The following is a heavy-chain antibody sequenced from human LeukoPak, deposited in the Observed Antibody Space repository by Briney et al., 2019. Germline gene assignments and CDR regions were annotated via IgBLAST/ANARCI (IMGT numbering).Heavy chain of an antibody. Sequence: SSETLSLTCTVSGGSISSSSYYWGWIRQPPGKGLEWIGSIYYSGSTYYNPSLKSRVTISVDTSKNQFSLKLSSVTAADTAVYYCARAGTYYYDSSGPWGQGTLVTVSS. V-gene: IGHV4-39*07. J-gene: IGHJ5*02. CDR3: ARAGTYYYDSSGP. CDR1: GGSISSSSYY. D-gene: IGHD3-22*01. CDR2: IYYSGST.